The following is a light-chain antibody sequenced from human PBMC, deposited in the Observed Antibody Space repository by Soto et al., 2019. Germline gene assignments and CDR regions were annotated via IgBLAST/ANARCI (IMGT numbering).Light chain of an antibody. Sequence: QSVLTQPPSASGSPGQSVTISCTGTSSDVGGYNYVSWYQHHPGKAPKLMISEVSKRPSGVPDRFSGSKSGNTASLTVSGLQAEDEADYYCSSYAGSNNLGVFGTGTKLTVL. CDR3: SSYAGSNNLGV. V-gene: IGLV2-8*01. CDR1: SSDVGGYNY. J-gene: IGLJ1*01. CDR2: EVS.